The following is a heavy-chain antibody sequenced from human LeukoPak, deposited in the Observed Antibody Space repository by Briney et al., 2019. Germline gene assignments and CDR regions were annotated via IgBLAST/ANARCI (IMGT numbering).Heavy chain of an antibody. CDR2: IYYSGST. D-gene: IGHD2-15*01. CDR3: ARVEGYCSGGSCYYYYMDV. J-gene: IGHJ6*03. CDR1: GGSISSYY. V-gene: IGHV4-59*01. Sequence: PSETLSLTCTVSGGSISSYYWSWIRQPPGKGLEWIGYIYYSGSTNYNPSLKSRVTISVDTSKNQFSLKLSSVTAADTAVYYCARVEGYCSGGSCYYYYMDVWGKGTTVTISS.